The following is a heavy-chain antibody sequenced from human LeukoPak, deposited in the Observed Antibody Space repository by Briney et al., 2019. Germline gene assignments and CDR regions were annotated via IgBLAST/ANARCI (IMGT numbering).Heavy chain of an antibody. CDR1: GFAFSSYS. CDR3: ARDRWEYCTNGVCPDFDY. J-gene: IGHJ4*02. V-gene: IGHV3-21*01. D-gene: IGHD2-8*01. CDR2: ISSSSSYI. Sequence: PGGSLRLSCAASGFAFSSYSMNWVRQAPGKGLEWVSSISSSSSYIYYADSVKGRFTISRDNAKNSLYLQMNSLRAEDTAVYYCARDRWEYCTNGVCPDFDYWGQGTLVTVSS.